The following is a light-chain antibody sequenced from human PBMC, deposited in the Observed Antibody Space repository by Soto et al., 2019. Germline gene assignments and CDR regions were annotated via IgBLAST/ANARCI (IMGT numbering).Light chain of an antibody. CDR3: QHYNSYSEA. CDR1: HSIGSY. CDR2: NAS. J-gene: IGKJ1*01. V-gene: IGKV3-11*01. Sequence: EIVLTQSPATLSLSPGERATLSCRASHSIGSYLAWYQQKPGQAPRLLIYNASNRATGIPARFSGSGSGTDFTLTISSLEPEDFATYYCQHYNSYSEAFGQGTKVELK.